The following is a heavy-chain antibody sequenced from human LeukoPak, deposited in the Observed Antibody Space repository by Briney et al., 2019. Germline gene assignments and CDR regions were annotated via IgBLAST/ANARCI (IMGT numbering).Heavy chain of an antibody. CDR1: GGSISSYY. CDR2: IYTSGST. Sequence: SETLSLTCTVTGGSISSYYWSWIRQPAGKGLEWIGRIYTSGSTNYNPSLKSRVTMSVDTSKNQFSLKLSSVTAADTAVYYCAREQVGATIYYFDYWGQGTLVTVSS. CDR3: AREQVGATIYYFDY. D-gene: IGHD1-26*01. V-gene: IGHV4-4*07. J-gene: IGHJ4*02.